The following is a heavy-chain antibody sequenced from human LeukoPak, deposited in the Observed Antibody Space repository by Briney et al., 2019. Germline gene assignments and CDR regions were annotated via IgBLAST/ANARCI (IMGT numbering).Heavy chain of an antibody. CDR3: ARAGVCTTTSCDGGIDY. V-gene: IGHV3-21*06. CDR2: ISTTSNYI. Sequence: KPGGSLRLSCAASGFTFSSYNMKWVRQAPGQGLEWVSFISTTSNYIYYADSVKGRFTISRDNAKNSLYLQMNSLRGEDAALYYCARAGVCTTTSCDGGIDYWGQGTLVTASS. J-gene: IGHJ4*02. D-gene: IGHD2-2*01. CDR1: GFTFSSYN.